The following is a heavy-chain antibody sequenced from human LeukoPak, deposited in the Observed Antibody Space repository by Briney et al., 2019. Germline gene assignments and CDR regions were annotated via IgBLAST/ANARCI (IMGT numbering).Heavy chain of an antibody. CDR3: AREAAGTRAVDY. Sequence: QPSETLSLTCTVSGGSISSYYWSWIRQPPGKGLEWIGYIYYSGSTNYNPSLKSRVTISVGTSKNQFSLKLSSVTAADTAVYYCAREAAGTRAVDYWGQGTLVTVSS. J-gene: IGHJ4*02. D-gene: IGHD6-13*01. CDR1: GGSISSYY. V-gene: IGHV4-59*01. CDR2: IYYSGST.